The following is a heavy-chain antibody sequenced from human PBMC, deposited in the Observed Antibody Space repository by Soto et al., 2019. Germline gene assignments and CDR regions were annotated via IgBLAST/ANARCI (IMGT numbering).Heavy chain of an antibody. D-gene: IGHD2-15*01. CDR3: ARGVWDCSGGSCSGGYDP. V-gene: IGHV1-69*01. Sequence: QVQLVQSGAGVKKAGSSVKVSCQVSGGTFSSYAISWVRQAPGQGLEWMGGIIPLFGTTNYAEKFQGRVTITADESTSTAYMQLSGLRSEDTAVYYCARGVWDCSGGSCSGGYDPWGQGTLVIVSS. J-gene: IGHJ5*02. CDR2: IIPLFGTT. CDR1: GGTFSSYA.